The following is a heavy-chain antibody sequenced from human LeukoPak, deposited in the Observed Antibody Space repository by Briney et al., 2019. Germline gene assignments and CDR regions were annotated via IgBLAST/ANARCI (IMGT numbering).Heavy chain of an antibody. CDR2: IYYSGST. Sequence: SETLSLTCTVSGGSIRSSSYYWGWIRQPPGKGLEWIGSIYYSGSTYYNPALKSRVTISVDTSKNQFSLNLSSVTAADTAVYYCARGLWFGDTPPGYWGQGTLVTVSS. CDR3: ARGLWFGDTPPGY. J-gene: IGHJ4*02. CDR1: GGSIRSSSYY. D-gene: IGHD3-10*01. V-gene: IGHV4-39*01.